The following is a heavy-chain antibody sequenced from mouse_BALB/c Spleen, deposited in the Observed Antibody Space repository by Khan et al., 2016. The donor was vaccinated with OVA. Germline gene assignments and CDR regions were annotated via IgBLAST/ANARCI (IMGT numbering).Heavy chain of an antibody. D-gene: IGHD1-1*01. V-gene: IGHV1S135*01. CDR2: IDPYNGGT. J-gene: IGHJ2*01. CDR1: GYSFTDYN. CDR3: ARTDYYGSSYYFDY. Sequence: VQLKQSGPELVKPGASVKVSCKASGYSFTDYNMFWVKQSHGKGLEWIGYIDPYNGGTSYNQKFRGKATLTVDKSSSTAFMHLSSLTSEDSAVFYCARTDYYGSSYYFDYWGQGTTRTVSS.